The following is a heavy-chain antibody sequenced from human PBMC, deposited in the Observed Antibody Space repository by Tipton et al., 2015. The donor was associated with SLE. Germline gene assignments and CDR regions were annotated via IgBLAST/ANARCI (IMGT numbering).Heavy chain of an antibody. CDR2: IYYSGST. J-gene: IGHJ2*01. V-gene: IGHV4-59*01. CDR1: GGSISSYY. D-gene: IGHD3-10*01. Sequence: TLSLTCTVSGGSISSYYWSWIRQPPGKGLECIGYIYYSGSTTYNPSLKSRVTISVDTSKNQFSLKLSSVTAADTAVYYCARDPGNDQDYWYFDLWGRGTLVTVSS. CDR3: ARDPGNDQDYWYFDL.